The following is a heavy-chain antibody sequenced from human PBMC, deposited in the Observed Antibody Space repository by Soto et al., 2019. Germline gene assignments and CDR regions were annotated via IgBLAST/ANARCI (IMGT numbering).Heavy chain of an antibody. J-gene: IGHJ5*02. V-gene: IGHV3-30*18. CDR1: GFTFSSYG. D-gene: IGHD2-2*01. Sequence: GGSLRLSCAASGFTFSSYGMHWVRQAPGKGLEWVAVISYDGSNKYYADSVKGRFTISRDNSKNTLYLQMNSLRAEDTAVYYCAKGLSPAAIRGWFDPWGQGTLVTVSS. CDR3: AKGLSPAAIRGWFDP. CDR2: ISYDGSNK.